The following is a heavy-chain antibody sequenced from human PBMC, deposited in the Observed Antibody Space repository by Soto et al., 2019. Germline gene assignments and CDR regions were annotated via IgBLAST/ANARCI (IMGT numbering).Heavy chain of an antibody. D-gene: IGHD3-16*02. CDR3: ARGGLMISFGGVIGKWFDP. J-gene: IGHJ5*02. Sequence: HAQLVQSGAEVKKPGASVKVSCKASGYTFTRYGISWVRQAPGQGLEWMGWISAYNGNTNYAQKLQGRVTMTTDTSTSTAYMELRSLRSDDTAVYYCARGGLMISFGGVIGKWFDPWGQRTLVTVSS. CDR1: GYTFTRYG. CDR2: ISAYNGNT. V-gene: IGHV1-18*01.